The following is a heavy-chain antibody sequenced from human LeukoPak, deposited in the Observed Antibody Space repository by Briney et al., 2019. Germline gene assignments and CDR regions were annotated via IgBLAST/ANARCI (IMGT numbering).Heavy chain of an antibody. V-gene: IGHV4-30-2*01. CDR2: IYHSGST. D-gene: IGHD3-10*01. Sequence: SETLTLTCTVSGGSISSGGYYWSWIRQPPGKGLEWIGYIYHSGSTYYNPSLKSRVTISVDRSKNQFSLKLSSVTAADTAVYYCARARGPTYYYGSGSTYFDYWGQGTLVTVSS. J-gene: IGHJ4*02. CDR1: GGSISSGGYY. CDR3: ARARGPTYYYGSGSTYFDY.